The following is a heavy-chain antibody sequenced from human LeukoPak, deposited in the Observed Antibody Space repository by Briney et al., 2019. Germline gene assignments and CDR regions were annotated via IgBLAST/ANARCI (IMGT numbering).Heavy chain of an antibody. J-gene: IGHJ4*02. CDR3: ARGLIAARPRQDY. CDR2: INPNSGGT. V-gene: IGHV1-2*06. CDR1: GYTFTGYY. Sequence: ASVKVSCEASGYTFTGYYMHWVRQAPGQGLEWMGRINPNSGGTNYAQKFQGRVTMTRDTSISTAYMELSRLRSDDTAVYYCARGLIAARPRQDYWGQGTLVTVSS. D-gene: IGHD6-6*01.